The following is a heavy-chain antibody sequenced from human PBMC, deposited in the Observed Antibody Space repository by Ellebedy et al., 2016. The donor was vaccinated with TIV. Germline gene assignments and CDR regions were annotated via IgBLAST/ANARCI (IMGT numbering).Heavy chain of an antibody. V-gene: IGHV1-3*04. J-gene: IGHJ5*02. CDR1: GYTFTSYA. CDR3: ARDLPECSGGSCYYGWFDP. D-gene: IGHD2-15*01. CDR2: INTGNGDT. Sequence: AASVKVSCKASGYTFTSYAMHWVRQAPGQRLEWMGWINTGNGDTKYSQKFQGMVTITRDTSANTAYMELSSLGSEDTAVYYCARDLPECSGGSCYYGWFDPWGQGTLVTVSS.